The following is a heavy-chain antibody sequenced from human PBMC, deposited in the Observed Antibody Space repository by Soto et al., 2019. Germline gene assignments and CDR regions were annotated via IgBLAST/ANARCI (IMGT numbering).Heavy chain of an antibody. J-gene: IGHJ4*02. CDR2: IHYSGST. V-gene: IGHV4-39*01. D-gene: IGHD2-8*01. CDR3: ARHEGNGNVWPLDY. Sequence: KTSETLSLTCTVSGDSIGTTHSYWAWIRQSPGKGLEWIGNIHYSGSTYYMPSLRSRVTLSVDTSKNQFSLRLTSVTAEDTAVYSCARHEGNGNVWPLDYWGQGILVTVSS. CDR1: GDSIGTTHSY.